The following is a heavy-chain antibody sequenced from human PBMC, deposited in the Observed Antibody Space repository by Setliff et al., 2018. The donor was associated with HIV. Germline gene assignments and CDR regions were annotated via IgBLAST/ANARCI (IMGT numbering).Heavy chain of an antibody. J-gene: IGHJ4*02. V-gene: IGHV4-59*08. CDR3: ARQGGYNSPLMV. CDR2: IFDSGTT. CDR1: GGSLTSYN. Sequence: LSLTCTVSGGSLTSYNWNWIRQSPGKGPEWIGYIFDSGTTKYNPSVTSRVTISVDASKNQLFLQLISVTAADTAVYYCARQGGYNSPLMVWGQGKLVTVSS. D-gene: IGHD3-10*01.